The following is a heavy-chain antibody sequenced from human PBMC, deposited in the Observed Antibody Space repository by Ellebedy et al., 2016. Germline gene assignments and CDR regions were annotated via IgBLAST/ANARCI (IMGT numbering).Heavy chain of an antibody. CDR3: VKGASSGSWVTMDY. J-gene: IGHJ4*02. V-gene: IGHV3-66*01. Sequence: GESLKISCAASGFIVSSNYLSWVRQAPGKGLEWVSVIYAGGSTFYADSVKGRFTISRDISKNTLYLQMNSLRVEDTALYYCVKGASSGSWVTMDYWGQGALVTVSS. CDR1: GFIVSSNY. D-gene: IGHD6-13*01. CDR2: IYAGGST.